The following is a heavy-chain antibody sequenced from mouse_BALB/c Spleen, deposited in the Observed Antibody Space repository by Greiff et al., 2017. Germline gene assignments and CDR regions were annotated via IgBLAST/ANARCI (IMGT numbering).Heavy chain of an antibody. CDR3: ARRAYGSSYPYYFDY. CDR1: GFTFSSYT. Sequence: EVKLMESGGGLVQPGGSLKLSCAASGFTFSSYTMSWVRQTPEKRLEWVAYISNGGGSTYYPDTVKGRFTISRDNAKNTLYLQMSSLKSEDTAMYYCARRAYGSSYPYYFDYWGQGTTLTVSS. CDR2: ISNGGGST. J-gene: IGHJ2*01. D-gene: IGHD1-1*01. V-gene: IGHV5-12-2*01.